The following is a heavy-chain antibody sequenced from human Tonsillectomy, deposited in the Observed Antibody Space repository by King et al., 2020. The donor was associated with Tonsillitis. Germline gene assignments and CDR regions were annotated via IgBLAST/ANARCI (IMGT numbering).Heavy chain of an antibody. D-gene: IGHD1-1*01. V-gene: IGHV3-7*03. CDR2: IKQDGSEK. CDR1: GFTFSYYW. Sequence: VQLVESGGGLVQPGGSLRLSCAASGFTFSYYWMSWVRQAPGKGLEWVANIKQDGSEKYYVDSVKGRFTISRDNAKNSLYLQRNSLRAEDTAVYYCARGTVSWRVYGMDVWGQGTTVTVSS. CDR3: ARGTVSWRVYGMDV. J-gene: IGHJ6*02.